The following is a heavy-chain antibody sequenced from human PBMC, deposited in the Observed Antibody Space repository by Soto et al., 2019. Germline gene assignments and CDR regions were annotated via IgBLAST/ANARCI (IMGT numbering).Heavy chain of an antibody. CDR1: TFSTYA. Sequence: TFSTYAMHWVRQAPGKGLEWVSLISYDGSKKYYADSVKGRFTISRDSSKNTLYLQMNSLRSEDTAMYYCARDHHYDSSGYHPFGYYFDYWGQGTPVTVSS. CDR2: ISYDGSKK. J-gene: IGHJ4*02. CDR3: ARDHHYDSSGYHPFGYYFDY. V-gene: IGHV3-30-3*01. D-gene: IGHD3-22*01.